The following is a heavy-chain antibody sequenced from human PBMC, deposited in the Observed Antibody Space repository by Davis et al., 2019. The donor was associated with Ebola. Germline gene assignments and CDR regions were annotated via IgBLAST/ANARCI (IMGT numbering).Heavy chain of an antibody. CDR2: IKQDGSEK. V-gene: IGHV3-7*01. CDR3: ARRMDV. J-gene: IGHJ6*02. Sequence: GESLKISCAASGFTFSSYAMHWVRQAPGKGLEWVANIKQDGSEKYYVDSVKGRFTISRDNAKNSLYLQMNSLRAEDTAVYYCARRMDVWGQGTTVTVSS. CDR1: GFTFSSYA.